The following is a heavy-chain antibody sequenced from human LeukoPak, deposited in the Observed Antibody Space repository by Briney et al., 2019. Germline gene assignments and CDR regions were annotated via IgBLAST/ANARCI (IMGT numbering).Heavy chain of an antibody. CDR2: ISGSGGST. J-gene: IGHJ4*02. V-gene: IGHV3-23*01. CDR1: GFTFSDYA. CDR3: AKLHSLSSDY. Sequence: GGSLRLSCAASGFTFSDYAMNWVRQAPGKGLEWVSTISGSGGSTYYAGSVKGRFTISRDNSKNTLYLQMNSLRAEDTAVYYCAKLHSLSSDYWGQGTLVTVSS. D-gene: IGHD2-2*01.